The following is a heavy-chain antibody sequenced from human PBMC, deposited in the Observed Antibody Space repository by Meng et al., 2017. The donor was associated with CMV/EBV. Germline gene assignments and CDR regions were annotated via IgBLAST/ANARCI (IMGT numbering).Heavy chain of an antibody. Sequence: FSVSSNYMSWVRQAPGKGLEWVSVIYSGDNTYYADSVKGRFTISRDNSKNTLYLQMNSLRAEDTAVYYCARGGYDILTGYIAPFDYWGQGTPVTVSS. CDR3: ARGGYDILTGYIAPFDY. V-gene: IGHV3-53*01. D-gene: IGHD3-9*01. CDR2: IYSGDNT. CDR1: FSVSSNY. J-gene: IGHJ4*02.